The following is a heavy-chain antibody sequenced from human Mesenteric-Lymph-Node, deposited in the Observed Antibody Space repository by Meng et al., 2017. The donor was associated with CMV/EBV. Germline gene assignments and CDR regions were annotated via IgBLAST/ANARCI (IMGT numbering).Heavy chain of an antibody. Sequence: SETLSLTCAVSGYSISSGYFWGWIRQPPGKGLEWIANIAHSGTTYYNPSLESRVSMSVDTSNNQFSLKLTSMTAADTAMYYCASADYYGSGSYQSDYWGQGTLVTVSS. D-gene: IGHD3-10*01. CDR2: IAHSGTT. CDR1: GYSISSGYF. J-gene: IGHJ4*02. V-gene: IGHV4-38-2*01. CDR3: ASADYYGSGSYQSDY.